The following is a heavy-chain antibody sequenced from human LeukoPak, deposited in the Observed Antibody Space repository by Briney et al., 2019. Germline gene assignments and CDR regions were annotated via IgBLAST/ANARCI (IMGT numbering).Heavy chain of an antibody. D-gene: IGHD2-15*01. CDR3: ARGVVAAPQTFDY. Sequence: PSETLSLTCTVSGGSISSFYWSWFYWSWIRQPPGKGLEWIGYIYFSGSPNYNPSLKSRVTISVDTSKNQFSLKLSSVTAADTAVYYCARGVVAAPQTFDYWGQGTLVTVSS. V-gene: IGHV4-61*08. J-gene: IGHJ4*02. CDR2: IYFSGSP. CDR1: GGSISS.